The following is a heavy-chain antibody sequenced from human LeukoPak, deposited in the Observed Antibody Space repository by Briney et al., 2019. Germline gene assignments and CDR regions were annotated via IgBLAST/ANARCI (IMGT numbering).Heavy chain of an antibody. CDR1: GGSLSDHY. CDR2: IDHRGSR. D-gene: IGHD6-19*01. V-gene: IGHV4-34*01. Sequence: SETLSLTCAVYGGSLSDHYWSWIRQPPGKGLEWIGEIDHRGSRNYNPSLKSRATISLDTSKNQFSLKLTSMTAADTALYFCARLAYTSGWYYFDYWGQGTLVTVSS. J-gene: IGHJ4*02. CDR3: ARLAYTSGWYYFDY.